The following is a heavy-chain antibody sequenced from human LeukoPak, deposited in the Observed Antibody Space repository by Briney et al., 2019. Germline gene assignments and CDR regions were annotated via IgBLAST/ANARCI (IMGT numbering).Heavy chain of an antibody. CDR2: ISSSGSTI. V-gene: IGHV3-11*01. CDR3: AKAYYNDRSGYPLDY. Sequence: GGSLRLSCAASGFTFSDYYMSWIRQAPGKGLEWVSYISSSGSTIYYADSVKGRFTISRDNAKNSLYLQMNSLRAEDTAVYYCAKAYYNDRSGYPLDYWGQGTLVTVSS. CDR1: GFTFSDYY. D-gene: IGHD3-22*01. J-gene: IGHJ4*02.